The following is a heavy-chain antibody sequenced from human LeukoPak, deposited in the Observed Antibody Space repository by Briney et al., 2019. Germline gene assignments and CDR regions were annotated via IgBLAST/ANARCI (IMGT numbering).Heavy chain of an antibody. D-gene: IGHD2-2*01. V-gene: IGHV4-34*01. J-gene: IGHJ4*02. CDR3: ARDRYLAYFDS. Sequence: NPSETLSLTCAVYGGSFSGYYWSWIRQPPGKGLEWIGEINHSRSTNYNPSLKSRVTISVDTSKNQFSLKLSSVTAADTAVYYCARDRYLAYFDSWGQGILVTVSS. CDR2: INHSRST. CDR1: GGSFSGYY.